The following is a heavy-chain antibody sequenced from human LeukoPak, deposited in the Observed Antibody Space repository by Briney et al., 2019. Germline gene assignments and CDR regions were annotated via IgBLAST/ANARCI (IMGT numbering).Heavy chain of an antibody. CDR2: KRNRVDSYTT. J-gene: IGHJ4*02. CDR1: GFTFSDHY. CDR3: VRWAQPDY. Sequence: GGSLRLSCTASGFTFSDHYMDWVRQAPGKGLEWVGRKRNRVDSYTTEYAASVKDRFIISRDDSENSLYLQMNSLKTEDTAVYYCVRWAQPDYWGQGTLVTVSS. V-gene: IGHV3-72*01.